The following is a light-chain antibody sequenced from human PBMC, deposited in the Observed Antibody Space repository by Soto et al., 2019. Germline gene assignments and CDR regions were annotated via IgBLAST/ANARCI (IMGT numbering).Light chain of an antibody. CDR2: AAS. V-gene: IGKV1-39*01. J-gene: IGKJ2*03. CDR1: QTISRS. Sequence: DIQLTQSPSSLSASVGDRVTITCRASQTISRSLNWYHQKPGRAPKLLIYAASTLQSGVPSRFSGSGSGTDFTLTISSLQLEDFATYYCQQSRSAPYSFAQGTKLHI. CDR3: QQSRSAPYS.